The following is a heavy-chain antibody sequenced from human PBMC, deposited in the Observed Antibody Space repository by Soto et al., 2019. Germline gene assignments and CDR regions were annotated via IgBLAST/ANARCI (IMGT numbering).Heavy chain of an antibody. V-gene: IGHV3-33*07. D-gene: IGHD5-18*01. CDR1: GFTLNTYG. CDR2: SWYDGTNK. Sequence: GGSLSLSCAASGFTLNTYGMYWVRQAPGKGLEWVAVSWYDGTNKDYADSVKGRFTISRDNSRNTLYLQMNSLRAEDTAVYYCARAYPLWSHYLYYYIDVWGHGTTVTVYS. CDR3: ARAYPLWSHYLYYYIDV. J-gene: IGHJ6*02.